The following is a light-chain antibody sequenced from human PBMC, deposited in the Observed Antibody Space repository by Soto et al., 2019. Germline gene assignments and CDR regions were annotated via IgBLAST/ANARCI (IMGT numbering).Light chain of an antibody. V-gene: IGLV1-47*01. J-gene: IGLJ3*02. CDR3: AAWDDRLSGRV. CDR2: RSN. CDR1: SSNIGSNY. Sequence: QSVLTQPPSASGTPGQRVTISCSGSSSNIGSNYVYWYQQFPGTAPKLLIYRSNQRPSGVPDRFSGSKSGTSASLAISGLRSEDEADYYGAAWDDRLSGRVFGGGTQLTVL.